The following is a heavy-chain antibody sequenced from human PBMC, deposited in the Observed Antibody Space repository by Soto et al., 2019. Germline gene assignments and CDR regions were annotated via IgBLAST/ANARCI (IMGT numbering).Heavy chain of an antibody. CDR2: ISSSSSYI. CDR3: ASIYRPIYYYYYGMDV. J-gene: IGHJ6*02. D-gene: IGHD4-4*01. CDR1: GFTFSSYS. V-gene: IGHV3-21*01. Sequence: GGSLRLSCAASGFTFSSYSMNWVRQAPGKGLEWVSSISSSSSYIYYADSVKGRFTISRDNAKNSLYLQMNSLRAEDTAVYYCASIYRPIYYYYYGMDVWGQGTTVTVSS.